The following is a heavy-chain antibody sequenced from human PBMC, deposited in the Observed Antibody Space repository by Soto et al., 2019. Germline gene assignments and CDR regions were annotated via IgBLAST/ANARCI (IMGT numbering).Heavy chain of an antibody. J-gene: IGHJ6*02. Sequence: ASVKVSCKASGYTFTTYGISWVRQAPGQGLEWLGWINTHNGNTNYAQNLQGRVIMTADTSTSTAYMELRSLRSDDTAIYYCTREGSAPYYYCGMYAWGQGTTVTVSS. CDR2: INTHNGNT. D-gene: IGHD3-10*01. V-gene: IGHV1-18*01. CDR3: TREGSAPYYYCGMYA. CDR1: GYTFTTYG.